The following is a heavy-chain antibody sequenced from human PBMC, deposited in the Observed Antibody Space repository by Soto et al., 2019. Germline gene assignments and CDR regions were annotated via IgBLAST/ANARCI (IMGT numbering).Heavy chain of an antibody. Sequence: QVQLVQSGAEVKKPGSSVKVSCKSSGDIFSSYAFSWVRQAPGQGLEWMGGLIPMFGTPYYAPNFRGRVTITADESSNTVFMELSSLRSEDTAMYYCARDKGQHHFFYGMDVWGQGTTVTVSS. CDR3: ARDKGQHHFFYGMDV. J-gene: IGHJ6*02. D-gene: IGHD1-1*01. CDR2: LIPMFGTP. V-gene: IGHV1-69*12. CDR1: GDIFSSYA.